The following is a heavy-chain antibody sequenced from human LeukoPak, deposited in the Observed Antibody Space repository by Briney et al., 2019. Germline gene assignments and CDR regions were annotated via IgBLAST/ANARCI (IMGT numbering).Heavy chain of an antibody. J-gene: IGHJ3*02. Sequence: PSETLSLTCTVSGGSISSYYWSWIRQPPGKGLEWIGYIYYSGSTNYNPSLKSRVTISVDTSKNQFSLKLSSVTAADTAVYYCARSYQLLLNGAFDIWGQGTMVTVSS. CDR1: GGSISSYY. D-gene: IGHD2-2*01. V-gene: IGHV4-59*01. CDR2: IYYSGST. CDR3: ARSYQLLLNGAFDI.